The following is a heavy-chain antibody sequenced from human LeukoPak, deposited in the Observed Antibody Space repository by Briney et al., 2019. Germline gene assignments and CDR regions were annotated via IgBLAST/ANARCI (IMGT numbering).Heavy chain of an antibody. J-gene: IGHJ4*02. D-gene: IGHD5-12*01. CDR1: GYTFTGYY. V-gene: IGHV1-2*06. CDR3: AREIGGYGTYYFDY. Sequence: ASVKVSCKASGYTFTGYYMHWVRQAPGQGLEWMGRINPNSGGTNYAQKFQGRVTMTRDTSISTAYMELSRLRSDDTAVYYCAREIGGYGTYYFDYWGLGTLVTVSS. CDR2: INPNSGGT.